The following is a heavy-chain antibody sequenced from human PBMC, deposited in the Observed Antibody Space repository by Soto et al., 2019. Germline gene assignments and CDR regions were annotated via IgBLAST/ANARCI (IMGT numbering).Heavy chain of an antibody. CDR3: VREAYIAYGHAIGC. CDR1: GVTISTYY. CDR2: NYHSGTT. V-gene: IGHV4-59*01. Sequence: SETLSLTCAVSGVTISTYYWSWIRQPPGKGLEWIGYNYHSGTTNYNPSLKSRVTISVDTSKNQFSLRLTSVNAADTAIYSCVREAYIAYGHAIGCWGQRTPVPACS. J-gene: IGHJ4*02. D-gene: IGHD4-17*01.